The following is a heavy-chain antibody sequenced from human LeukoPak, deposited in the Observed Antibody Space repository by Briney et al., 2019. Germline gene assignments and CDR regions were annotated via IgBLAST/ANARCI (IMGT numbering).Heavy chain of an antibody. D-gene: IGHD5-18*01. V-gene: IGHV3-23*01. CDR3: AKLNTAMVVSQTDY. J-gene: IGHJ4*02. CDR2: ISDSGGST. Sequence: GGSLRLSCAASGFTFSIYAMSWVRQAPGKGLEWVSSISDSGGSTYYADSVKGRSTISRDNSRNTLYLQMNSLRAEDTAVYYCAKLNTAMVVSQTDYWGQGTLVTVSS. CDR1: GFTFSIYA.